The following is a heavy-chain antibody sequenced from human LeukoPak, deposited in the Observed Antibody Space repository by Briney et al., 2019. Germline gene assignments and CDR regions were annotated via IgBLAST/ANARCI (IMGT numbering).Heavy chain of an antibody. CDR2: IGRSSSPI. CDR1: GFTFSAYY. Sequence: GGSLRLSCAASGFTFSAYYMFWVRQVPGKGLEWVSYIGRSSSPIYYADSVKGRFTISRDNAKNSLYLQMNGLRAEDTAVYYCARGPSSQFRTDYWGQGTLVTVSS. CDR3: ARGPSSQFRTDY. J-gene: IGHJ4*02. V-gene: IGHV3-48*01. D-gene: IGHD2-2*01.